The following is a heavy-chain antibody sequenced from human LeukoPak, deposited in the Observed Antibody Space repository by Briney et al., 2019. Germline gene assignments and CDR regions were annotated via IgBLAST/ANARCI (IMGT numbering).Heavy chain of an antibody. CDR3: ARDRIAVAGTGIDY. CDR2: ISYDGSNK. J-gene: IGHJ4*02. CDR1: GFTFSSYA. V-gene: IGHV3-30-3*01. D-gene: IGHD6-19*01. Sequence: GGSLRLSCAASGFTFSSYAMHWVRQAPGKGLEWVAVISYDGSNKYYADSVKGRFTISRDNSKNTLYLQMNSLRAEDTAVYYCARDRIAVAGTGIDYWGQGTLVTVSS.